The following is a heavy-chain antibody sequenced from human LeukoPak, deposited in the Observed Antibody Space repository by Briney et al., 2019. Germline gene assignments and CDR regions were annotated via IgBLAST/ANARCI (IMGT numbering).Heavy chain of an antibody. CDR3: AKEDGDYAIDY. CDR1: GFAFSSYW. D-gene: IGHD4-17*01. Sequence: GGSLRLSCAASGFAFSSYWLHWVRQAPGKGLVWVSRVNSDGSSTNYADSVEGRFTVSRDNAKNTLFLQMNSLRVEDTALYYCAKEDGDYAIDYWGQGTLVTVSS. V-gene: IGHV3-74*01. CDR2: VNSDGSST. J-gene: IGHJ4*02.